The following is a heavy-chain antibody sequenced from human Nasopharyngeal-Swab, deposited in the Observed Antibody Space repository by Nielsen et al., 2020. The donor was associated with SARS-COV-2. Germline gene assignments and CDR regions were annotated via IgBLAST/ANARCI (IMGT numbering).Heavy chain of an antibody. CDR1: GGCISSSNW. CDR3: ARVSPGSSWYPYYFDY. V-gene: IGHV4-4*02. CDR2: IYHSGST. J-gene: IGHJ4*02. Sequence: SETLSLTCAVSGGCISSSNWWSLVRQPPGTGLEWIGEIYHSGSTNYNPSLKSRVTISVDKSKNQFSLKLSSVTAADTAVYYCARVSPGSSWYPYYFDYWGQGTLVTVSS. D-gene: IGHD6-13*01.